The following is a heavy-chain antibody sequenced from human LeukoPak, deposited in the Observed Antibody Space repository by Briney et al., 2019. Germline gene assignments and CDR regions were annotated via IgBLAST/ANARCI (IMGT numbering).Heavy chain of an antibody. V-gene: IGHV3-48*01. D-gene: IGHD6-19*01. CDR3: ATESGWYPDY. Sequence: GGSLRLSCAASGFTFSSNSMNWVRQAPGKGLEGVSYISSRGSSIYYADSVKGRFTMSRENAKNSLYLQMNSLRGEDTAVYYCATESGWYPDYWGQGTLVTVSS. CDR2: ISSRGSSI. J-gene: IGHJ4*02. CDR1: GFTFSSNS.